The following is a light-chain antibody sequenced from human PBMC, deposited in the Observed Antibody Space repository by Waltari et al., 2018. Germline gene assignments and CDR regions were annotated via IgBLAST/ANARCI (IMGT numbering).Light chain of an antibody. J-gene: IGKJ1*01. CDR3: QQRSNWPRT. V-gene: IGKV3-11*01. CDR1: QSVRSY. CDR2: DAS. Sequence: EIELTQSPATLSLSPGERATLSCRASQSVRSYLAWYQQKPGQAPRLLIYDASNRASGIPGRFSGSGSGTDFTLTISSLEPEDFAVYYCQQRSNWPRTFGQGTKVEIK.